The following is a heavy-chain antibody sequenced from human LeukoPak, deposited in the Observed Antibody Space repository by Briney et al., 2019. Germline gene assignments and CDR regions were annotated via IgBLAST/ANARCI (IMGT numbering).Heavy chain of an antibody. J-gene: IGHJ4*02. CDR2: IKQDGSEK. Sequence: GGSLRLSCAVSGFTLSSYWMSWVRQAPGKGLEWVANIKQDGSEKYYVDSVKGRFTISRDNAESSLYLQMNTLRAEDTAVYYCARDRYITRSWGYDFDYWGQGTLVTVSS. D-gene: IGHD6-13*01. CDR3: ARDRYITRSWGYDFDY. CDR1: GFTLSSYW. V-gene: IGHV3-7*01.